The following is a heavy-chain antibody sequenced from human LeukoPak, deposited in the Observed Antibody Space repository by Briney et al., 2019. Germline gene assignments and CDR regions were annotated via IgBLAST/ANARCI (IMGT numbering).Heavy chain of an antibody. CDR1: GGSFSGYY. V-gene: IGHV4-34*01. CDR2: INHSGST. J-gene: IGHJ3*02. D-gene: IGHD5-18*01. Sequence: PETLSLTCAVYGGSFSGYYWSWIRQPPGKGLEWIREINHSGSTNYNPSLKSRVTISVDTSKNQFSLKLSSVTAADTAVYYCARGLRNRTGYSYGFLNAFDIWGQGTMVTVSS. CDR3: ARGLRNRTGYSYGFLNAFDI.